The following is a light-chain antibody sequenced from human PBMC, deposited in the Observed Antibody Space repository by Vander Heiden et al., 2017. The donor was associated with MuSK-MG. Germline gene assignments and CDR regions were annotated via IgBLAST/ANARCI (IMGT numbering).Light chain of an antibody. J-gene: IGKJ2*01. CDR1: QGISSY. V-gene: IGKV1-9*01. CDR3: HHLNGYPYT. Sequence: DIQLTQSPSFLSASVGDRVTITCRASQGISSYLAWYQQNPGKAPKLLIYAASTLQSGVPSRFSGSGSGTEFTLTISSLQPEDFATYYCHHLNGYPYTFGQGTKLEIK. CDR2: AAS.